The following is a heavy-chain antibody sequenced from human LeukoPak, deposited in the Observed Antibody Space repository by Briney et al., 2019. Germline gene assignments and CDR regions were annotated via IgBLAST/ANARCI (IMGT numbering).Heavy chain of an antibody. D-gene: IGHD6-13*01. J-gene: IGHJ5*02. CDR3: ARGYSSSWGVWFDP. CDR1: GYTFTGYY. Sequence: GASVKVSCKASGYTFTGYYMHWVRQASGQGLEWMGWINPNSGGTNYAQKFQGRVTMSRDTSISTAYMELSRLRSDDTAVYYCARGYSSSWGVWFDPWGQGTLVTVSS. CDR2: INPNSGGT. V-gene: IGHV1-2*02.